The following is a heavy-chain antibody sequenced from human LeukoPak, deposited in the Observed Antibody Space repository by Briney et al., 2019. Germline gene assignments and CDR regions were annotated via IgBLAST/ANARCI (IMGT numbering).Heavy chain of an antibody. CDR2: IWHTGST. Sequence: SETLSLTCTVSGGSISSSSYYWGWIRQPPGKGLEWIGSIWHTGSTYYNPSLKSRVTISVDTSKNQFSLKLTSVTAADTAVYYCARITDLPVATDYWGQGTLVTVSS. D-gene: IGHD6-19*01. J-gene: IGHJ4*02. V-gene: IGHV4-39*07. CDR1: GGSISSSSYY. CDR3: ARITDLPVATDY.